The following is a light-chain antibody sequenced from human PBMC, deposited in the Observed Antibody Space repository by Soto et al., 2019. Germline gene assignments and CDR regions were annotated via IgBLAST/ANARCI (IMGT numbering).Light chain of an antibody. CDR1: QSVSSSY. CDR3: QQYGSSPTT. CDR2: VAS. J-gene: IGKJ1*01. V-gene: IGKV3-20*01. Sequence: EIVLTQSPGILSLSPGERATLSCMASQSVSSSYLAWYQQKPGQAPRLLIYVASSRATGIPDRFSGSGSGTDFTLTISRLEPEDFAVYYCQQYGSSPTTFGQGTKVDI.